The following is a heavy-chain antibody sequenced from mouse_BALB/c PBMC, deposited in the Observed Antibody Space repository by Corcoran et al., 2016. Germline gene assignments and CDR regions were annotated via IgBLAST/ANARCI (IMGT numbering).Heavy chain of an antibody. J-gene: IGHJ4*01. Sequence: QIQLVQSGPELKKPGETVKISCKTSGYTFTNYGMNWVKQAPGKGLKWMGWINTYTGEPTYADDFKGRFTFSLENSASTAYLQINNLKNEDTATYFCAREPGAMDYWGQGTSVTVSS. V-gene: IGHV9-3-1*01. CDR3: AREPGAMDY. CDR2: INTYTGEP. CDR1: GYTFTNYG.